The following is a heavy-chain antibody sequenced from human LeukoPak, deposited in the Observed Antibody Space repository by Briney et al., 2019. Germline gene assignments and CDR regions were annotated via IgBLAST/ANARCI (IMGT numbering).Heavy chain of an antibody. D-gene: IGHD6-19*01. CDR1: GFTFSSHA. J-gene: IGHJ4*02. CDR2: INSNGDDT. Sequence: GGPLRLFCVASGFTFSSHAMHWVRQAPGKGLEYVSTINSNGDDTYYVDSVKGRFTISRDNSKNTLYLQMGSLRTEDMAVYYCARGRGHSTGWYYFDYWGQGTLVTVSS. CDR3: ARGRGHSTGWYYFDY. V-gene: IGHV3-64*02.